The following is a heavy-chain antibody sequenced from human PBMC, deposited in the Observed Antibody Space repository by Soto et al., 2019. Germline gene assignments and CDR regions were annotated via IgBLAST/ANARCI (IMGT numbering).Heavy chain of an antibody. V-gene: IGHV3-33*01. CDR3: GRGRYPYSYGIDY. CDR2: IWYDGSNK. J-gene: IGHJ4*02. D-gene: IGHD5-18*01. CDR1: GFTFSSYG. Sequence: GGSLRLSCAASGFTFSSYGMHWVRQAPGKGLEWVAVIWYDGSNKYYADSVKGRFTISRDNSKNTLYLQMNSLRAEDTAVYYCGRGRYPYSYGIDYWGQGTLVTVSS.